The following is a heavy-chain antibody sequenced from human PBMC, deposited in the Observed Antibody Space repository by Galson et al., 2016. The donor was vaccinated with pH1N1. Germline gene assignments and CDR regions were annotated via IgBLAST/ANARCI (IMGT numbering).Heavy chain of an antibody. D-gene: IGHD3/OR15-3a*01. J-gene: IGHJ6*02. V-gene: IGHV1-2*02. CDR1: GYMFNDYY. Sequence: SVKVSCKASGYMFNDYYIHWIRQAPGQGLEWMGCMNPNSGVTKYAQKFQGRVTMTRATSISTAYMDLRRLRSDDTAVCYCARVSYDFRSGRGGHLGLNVWGQGTGGHGLDVWGQGFTVTVSS. CDR2: MNPNSGVT. CDR3: ARVSYDFRSGRGGHLGLNVWGQGTGGHGLDV.